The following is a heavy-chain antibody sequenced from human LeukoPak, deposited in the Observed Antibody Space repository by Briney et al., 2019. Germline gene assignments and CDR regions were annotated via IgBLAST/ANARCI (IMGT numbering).Heavy chain of an antibody. CDR3: ARSSYGPGSYFVNYGLDV. J-gene: IGHJ6*02. CDR1: GGSIRGYF. D-gene: IGHD3-10*01. CDR2: IYNSGSP. Sequence: PSETLSLTSTVSGGSIRGYFWSWIRQPPGKGLEWIGYIYNSGSPNYNPSLKSRVTISIDTSKNQFSLKLSSVTAADTAVYYCARSSYGPGSYFVNYGLDVWGQGTTVTVS. V-gene: IGHV4-59*01.